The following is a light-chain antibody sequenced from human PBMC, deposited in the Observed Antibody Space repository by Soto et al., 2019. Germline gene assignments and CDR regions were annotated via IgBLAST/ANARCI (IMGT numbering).Light chain of an antibody. CDR3: QQSKTFPLT. CDR2: IAS. CDR1: QDINSW. J-gene: IGKJ4*01. V-gene: IGKV1-12*01. Sequence: DLQMTQSPSSVSASVGDRVTITCRASQDINSWLTWYQQKPGKAPKVLIYIASRLQSGVPSRFSGRGSGTDFSLTISNLQPEDFATYFCQQSKTFPLTFGGGTKVEIK.